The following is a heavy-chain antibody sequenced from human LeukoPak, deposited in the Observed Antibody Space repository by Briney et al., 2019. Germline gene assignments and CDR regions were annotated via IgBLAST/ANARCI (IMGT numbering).Heavy chain of an antibody. CDR3: ARSHNMITFGGVIVPPSDY. CDR1: GFTFSSYA. V-gene: IGHV3-30-3*01. D-gene: IGHD3-16*02. CDR2: ISYDGSNK. J-gene: IGHJ4*02. Sequence: GGSLRLSCGASGFTFSSYAMRWVRQAPGKGLEWVAVISYDGSNKHYADSVKGRFTISRDNSKNTLYLQMNSLRAEDTAVYYSARSHNMITFGGVIVPPSDYWGQGTLVTVSS.